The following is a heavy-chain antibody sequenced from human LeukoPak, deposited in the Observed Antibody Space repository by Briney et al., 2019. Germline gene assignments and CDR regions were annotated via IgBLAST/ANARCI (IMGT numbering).Heavy chain of an antibody. CDR3: ARGDGLPRRRYFDS. J-gene: IGHJ4*02. Sequence: HPGGSLRLSCAASEFTFSNYAMNWVRQAPGKGVEWVSIIGIYGVTTFHADSVKGRFTISRDNSKNTLYLQMNSLRAEDTAVYYCARGDGLPRRRYFDSWGQGTLVTVSS. CDR2: IGIYGVTT. CDR1: EFTFSNYA. V-gene: IGHV3-23*01. D-gene: IGHD3/OR15-3a*01.